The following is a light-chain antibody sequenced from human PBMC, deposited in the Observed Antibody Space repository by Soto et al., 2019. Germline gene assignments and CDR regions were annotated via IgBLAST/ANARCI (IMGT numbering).Light chain of an antibody. J-gene: IGKJ2*01. CDR2: GAS. V-gene: IGKV3-15*01. CDR1: QSVSSN. Sequence: IVMTQSPATLSVSPGERATLSCRASQSVSSNLAWYQQKPGQAPRLLIYGASTRATGIPARFSGSGSGTEFTLTISSLQSEDFAVYYCQQYNNWHPLYTVAQGT. CDR3: QQYNNWHPLYT.